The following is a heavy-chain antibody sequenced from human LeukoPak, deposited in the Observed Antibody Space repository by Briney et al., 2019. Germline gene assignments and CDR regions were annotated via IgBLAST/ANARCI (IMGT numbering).Heavy chain of an antibody. CDR3: ARAPDSRSGHPPSGNWFDP. D-gene: IGHD3-10*01. CDR1: GYTFTSYG. J-gene: IGHJ5*02. CDR2: ISAYNGNT. Sequence: ASVKVSCKASGYTFTSYGISWVRQAPGQGLEWMGWISAYNGNTNYAQKLQGRVTMTTYTSTSTAYMELRSLRSDDTAVYYCARAPDSRSGHPPSGNWFDPWGQGTLVTVSS. V-gene: IGHV1-18*01.